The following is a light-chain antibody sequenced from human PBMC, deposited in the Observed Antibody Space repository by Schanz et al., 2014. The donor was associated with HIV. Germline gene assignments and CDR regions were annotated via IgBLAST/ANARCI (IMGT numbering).Light chain of an antibody. J-gene: IGKJ4*01. V-gene: IGKV1-33*01. CDR3: QQYYSYPPT. CDR2: DAS. CDR1: QDITVY. Sequence: DIQMTQTPSSLSASVGDRVTITCQASQDITVYLNWYQQKPGKAPKLLIYDASELETGVPSRFRGSGSGTHFTFTISSLQPEDFATYYCQQYYSYPPTFGGGTKVEIK.